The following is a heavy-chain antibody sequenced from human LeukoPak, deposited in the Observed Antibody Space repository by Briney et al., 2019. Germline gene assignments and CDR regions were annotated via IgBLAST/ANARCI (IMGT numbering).Heavy chain of an antibody. J-gene: IGHJ6*02. Sequence: PSETLSLTCTVSGGSISSYYWSWIRQPPGKGLEWIGYIYYSGSTNYNPSLKSRVTISVDTSKNQFSLKLSSVTAADTAVYYCARSSSTNEAGHYYGMDVWGQGTTVTVSS. CDR1: GGSISSYY. D-gene: IGHD6-13*01. CDR3: ARSSSTNEAGHYYGMDV. V-gene: IGHV4-59*08. CDR2: IYYSGST.